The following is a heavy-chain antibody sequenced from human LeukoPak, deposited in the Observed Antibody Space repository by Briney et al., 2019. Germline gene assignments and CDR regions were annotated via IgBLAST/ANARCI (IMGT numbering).Heavy chain of an antibody. CDR2: IKQDGIEK. D-gene: IGHD6-19*01. CDR1: GFTLSNHW. J-gene: IGHJ6*02. Sequence: PGGSLRLSCAASGFTLSNHWMIWVRQAPGKGLECVANIKQDGIEKYYLDSVKGRFTISRDNAKNSLYLQMNSLRAEDTAVYYCARGRSQGYSSGWYPLYYYYGMDVWGQGTTVTVSS. CDR3: ARGRSQGYSSGWYPLYYYYGMDV. V-gene: IGHV3-7*04.